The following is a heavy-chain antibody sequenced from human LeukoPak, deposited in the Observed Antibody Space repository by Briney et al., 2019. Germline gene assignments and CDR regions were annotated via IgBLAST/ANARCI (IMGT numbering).Heavy chain of an antibody. CDR3: ARDPGYESWSPFWGGMDV. Sequence: GGSLRLSCAASGFTFSSYWMHWVRQAPGKGLVWVSRITRDGSSTTYAHTLKGRFTASRDNAKNTLYLQMDSLRDDDTAVYYCARDPGYESWSPFWGGMDVWGNGTTVIVSS. CDR2: ITRDGSST. J-gene: IGHJ6*04. D-gene: IGHD3-16*01. V-gene: IGHV3-74*01. CDR1: GFTFSSYW.